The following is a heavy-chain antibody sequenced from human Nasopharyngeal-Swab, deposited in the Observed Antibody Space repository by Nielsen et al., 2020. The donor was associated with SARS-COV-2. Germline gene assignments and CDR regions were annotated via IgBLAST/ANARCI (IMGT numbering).Heavy chain of an antibody. Sequence: ASVKVSCKVSGYTLTELSMHWVRQAPGKGLEWMGGFDPEDGETIYAQKFQGRVTMTEDTSTDTAYMELSSLRSEDTAVYYCATTTPIVGAPSWFDPGGQGTLVTVSS. V-gene: IGHV1-24*01. CDR3: ATTTPIVGAPSWFDP. CDR1: GYTLTELS. CDR2: FDPEDGET. J-gene: IGHJ5*02. D-gene: IGHD1-26*01.